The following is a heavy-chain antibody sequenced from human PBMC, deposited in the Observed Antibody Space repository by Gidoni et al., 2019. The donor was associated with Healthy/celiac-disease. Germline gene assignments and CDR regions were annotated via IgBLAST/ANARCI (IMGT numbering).Heavy chain of an antibody. Sequence: GLEWMGWISAYNGNTNYAQKLQGRVTMTTDTSTSTAYMELRSLRFDDTAVYYCARILAYYYDSSGYFDYWGQGTLVTVSS. J-gene: IGHJ4*02. D-gene: IGHD3-22*01. V-gene: IGHV1-18*01. CDR2: ISAYNGNT. CDR3: ARILAYYYDSSGYFDY.